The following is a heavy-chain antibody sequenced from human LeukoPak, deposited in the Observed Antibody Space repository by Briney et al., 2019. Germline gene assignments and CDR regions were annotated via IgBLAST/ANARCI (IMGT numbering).Heavy chain of an antibody. V-gene: IGHV4-38-2*02. CDR3: ASSSGYYRFDY. CDR2: IYHSGST. CDR1: GYSISSGYY. Sequence: SETLSLTCTVSGYSISSGYYWGWIRQPPGKGLEWIGSIYHSGSTYYNPSLKSRVTISVDTSKNQFSLKLSSVTAAGTAVYYCASSSGYYRFDYWGQGTLVTVSS. D-gene: IGHD3-22*01. J-gene: IGHJ4*02.